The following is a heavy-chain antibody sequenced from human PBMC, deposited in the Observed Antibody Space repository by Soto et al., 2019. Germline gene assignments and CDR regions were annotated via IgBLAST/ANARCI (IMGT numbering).Heavy chain of an antibody. Sequence: GASVKVSCKVSGYTLTELSMHWVRQAPGKGLEWMGGFDPEDGETIYAQKFQGRVTMTEDTSTDTAYMELSSLRSEDTAVYYCATRCNSRGYCGGDLYYYYGMDVWGQGTTVTVSS. D-gene: IGHD2-21*01. CDR1: GYTLTELS. J-gene: IGHJ6*02. CDR3: ATRCNSRGYCGGDLYYYYGMDV. CDR2: FDPEDGET. V-gene: IGHV1-24*01.